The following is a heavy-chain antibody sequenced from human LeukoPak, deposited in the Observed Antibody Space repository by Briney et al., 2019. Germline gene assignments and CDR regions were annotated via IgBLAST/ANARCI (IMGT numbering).Heavy chain of an antibody. D-gene: IGHD2-8*01. CDR3: ARHLVPYGHDY. V-gene: IGHV4-59*08. J-gene: IGHJ4*02. CDR1: GGSISSYY. Sequence: SETLSLTCTVSGGSISSYYWSWIRQPTGKGLEWIGYIYYSGSTNYNPPLKSRVNISVDMSKNQFSLKLSSVTAADTAVYYCARHLVPYGHDYWGQGTLVTVSS. CDR2: IYYSGST.